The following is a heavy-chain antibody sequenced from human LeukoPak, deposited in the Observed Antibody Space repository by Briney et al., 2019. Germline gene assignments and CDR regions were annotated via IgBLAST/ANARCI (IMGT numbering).Heavy chain of an antibody. CDR3: ARGTSLDPFDY. CDR1: GGTFSSYA. CDR2: IIPIFGTA. J-gene: IGHJ4*02. V-gene: IGHV1-69*05. D-gene: IGHD3/OR15-3a*01. Sequence: ASVKVSCKASGGTFSSYAISWVRQAPGQGLEWMGGIIPIFGTANYAQKFQGRVTMTTDTSTSTAYMELRSLRSDDTAVYYCARGTSLDPFDYWGQGTLVTVSS.